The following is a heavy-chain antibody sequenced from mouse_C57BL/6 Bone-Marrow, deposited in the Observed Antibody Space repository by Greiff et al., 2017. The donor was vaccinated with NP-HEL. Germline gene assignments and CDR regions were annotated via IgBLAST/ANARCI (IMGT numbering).Heavy chain of an antibody. J-gene: IGHJ3*01. CDR1: GYSITSGYY. Sequence: EVQLVESGPGLVKPSQSLSLTCSVTGYSITSGYYWNWIRQFPGNKLEWMGYISYDGSNNYNPSLKNRISITRDTSKNQFFLKLNSVTTEDTATYYCASPYYYGSSPFAYWGQGTLVTVSA. V-gene: IGHV3-6*01. CDR2: ISYDGSN. CDR3: ASPYYYGSSPFAY. D-gene: IGHD1-1*01.